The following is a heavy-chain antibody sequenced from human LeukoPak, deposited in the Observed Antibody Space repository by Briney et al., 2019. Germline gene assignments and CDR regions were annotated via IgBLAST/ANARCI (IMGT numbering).Heavy chain of an antibody. Sequence: GGSLRLSCAASGFTVSSNYMSWVRQAPGKGLEWVPVIYSGGSTYYADSVKGRFTISRDNSKNTLYLQMNSLRAEDTAVYYCASGSGSYRTPYYYMDVWGTGTTVTVSS. J-gene: IGHJ6*03. CDR1: GFTVSSNY. V-gene: IGHV3-53*01. CDR2: IYSGGST. CDR3: ASGSGSYRTPYYYMDV. D-gene: IGHD3-10*01.